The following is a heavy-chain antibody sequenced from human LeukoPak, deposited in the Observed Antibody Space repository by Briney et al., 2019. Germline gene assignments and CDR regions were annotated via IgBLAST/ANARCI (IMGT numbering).Heavy chain of an antibody. CDR3: ARRAAADSFYSDY. CDR1: GFTFSSYA. J-gene: IGHJ4*02. Sequence: GGPLRLSCAASGFTFSSYAMHWVRQAPGKGLEYVSAISYNGGSTYYADSVKGRFTISRDNSKNTLYLQMGSLRAEDMAVYYCARRAAADSFYSDYWGQGTLVTVSS. CDR2: ISYNGGST. V-gene: IGHV3-64*02. D-gene: IGHD6-13*01.